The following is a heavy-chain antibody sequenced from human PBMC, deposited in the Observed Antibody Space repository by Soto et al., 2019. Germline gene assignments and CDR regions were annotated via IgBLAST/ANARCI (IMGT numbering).Heavy chain of an antibody. J-gene: IGHJ4*02. CDR3: ARRERGYDAYYFDS. D-gene: IGHD5-12*01. Sequence: SETLSLTCTVSGGSISSYYWSWIRQPPGKGLEWIGYIYYSGSTNYNPSLKSRVTISVDTSKNQFSLKLSSVTAADTAVYYCARRERGYDAYYFDSWAQGTLVTASP. V-gene: IGHV4-59*01. CDR2: IYYSGST. CDR1: GGSISSYY.